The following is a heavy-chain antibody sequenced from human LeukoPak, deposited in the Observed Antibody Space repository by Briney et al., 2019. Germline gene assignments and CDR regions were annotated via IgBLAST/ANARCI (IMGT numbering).Heavy chain of an antibody. V-gene: IGHV3-21*01. CDR2: ISSSSSYI. CDR3: ARVPPTVTRFDGMDV. CDR1: GFTFSSYA. D-gene: IGHD4-17*01. J-gene: IGHJ6*02. Sequence: GGSLRLSCAASGFTFSSYAMSWVRQAPGKGLEWVSSISSSSSYIYYADSVKGRFTISRDNAKNSLYLQMNSLRAEDTAVYYCARVPPTVTRFDGMDVWGQGTTVTVSS.